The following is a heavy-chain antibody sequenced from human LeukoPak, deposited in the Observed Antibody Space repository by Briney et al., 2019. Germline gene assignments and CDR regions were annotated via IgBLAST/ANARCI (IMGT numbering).Heavy chain of an antibody. V-gene: IGHV4-30-4*01. D-gene: IGHD4-23*01. Sequence: SETLSLTCTVSGGSISSGDYYWSWIRQPPGKGLEWIGYIYYSGSTYYNPSLKSRVTISVDTSKNQFSLKLSSVTAADTAVYYCARDGYGGNPYFDYWGQGTLVTVSS. J-gene: IGHJ4*02. CDR2: IYYSGST. CDR3: ARDGYGGNPYFDY. CDR1: GGSISSGDYY.